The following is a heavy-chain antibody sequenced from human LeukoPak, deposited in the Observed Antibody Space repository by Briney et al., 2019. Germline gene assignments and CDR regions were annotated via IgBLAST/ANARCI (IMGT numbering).Heavy chain of an antibody. CDR2: ISSSSSYI. D-gene: IGHD5-18*01. CDR3: ARDTGAWIQNMHYYMDV. CDR1: GFTFSSYS. Sequence: PGGSLRLSCAASGFTFSSYSMNWVRQAPGKGLEWVSSISSSSSYIYYADSVKGRFTISRDNAKNSLYLQMNSLRAEDTAVYYCARDTGAWIQNMHYYMDVWGKGTTVTVSS. J-gene: IGHJ6*03. V-gene: IGHV3-21*01.